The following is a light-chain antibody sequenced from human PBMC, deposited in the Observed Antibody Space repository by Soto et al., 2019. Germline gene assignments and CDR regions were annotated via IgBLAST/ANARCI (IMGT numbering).Light chain of an antibody. CDR1: QSVLYSSNNNNY. Sequence: DIVMTQSPDSLAVSLGERATINCKSSQSVLYSSNNNNYLAWYQQKPGQPPRLLIYWASTRKSGVPDRFSGSGSGTDFTLTISSLQAEDVAVYFCQQYLSAPLTVGGGTKVEIK. V-gene: IGKV4-1*01. J-gene: IGKJ4*01. CDR2: WAS. CDR3: QQYLSAPLT.